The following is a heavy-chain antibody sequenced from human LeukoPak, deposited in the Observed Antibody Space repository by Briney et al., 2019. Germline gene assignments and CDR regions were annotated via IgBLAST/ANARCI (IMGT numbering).Heavy chain of an antibody. CDR3: ARGQIRDYYGSGSPFDY. Sequence: ASVKVSCKASGHTFTSYGISWVRQAPGQGLEWMGWISAYNGNTNYAQKLQGRVTMTTDTSTSTAYMELRSLRSDDTAVYYCARGQIRDYYGSGSPFDYWGQGTLVTVSS. J-gene: IGHJ4*02. CDR1: GHTFTSYG. V-gene: IGHV1-18*01. D-gene: IGHD3-10*01. CDR2: ISAYNGNT.